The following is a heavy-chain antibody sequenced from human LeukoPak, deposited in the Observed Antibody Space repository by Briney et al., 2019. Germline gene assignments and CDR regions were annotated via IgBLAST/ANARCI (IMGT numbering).Heavy chain of an antibody. CDR1: GGSISSYH. V-gene: IGHV4-59*08. CDR2: IYYSGST. Sequence: PSETLSLTCTVSGGSISSYHWSWVRQPPGKGLEWIGYIYYSGSTNYNPSLKSRVTISVDMSKNQFSLKLSSVTAADTAVYYCARHAEYSSSPTFDYWGQGTLVTVSS. CDR3: ARHAEYSSSPTFDY. J-gene: IGHJ4*02. D-gene: IGHD6-6*01.